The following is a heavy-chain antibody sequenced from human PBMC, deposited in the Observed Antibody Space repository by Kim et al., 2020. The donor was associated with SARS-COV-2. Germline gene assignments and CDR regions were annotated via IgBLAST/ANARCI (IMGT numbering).Heavy chain of an antibody. CDR1: GGSISSYY. D-gene: IGHD3-16*02. V-gene: IGHV4-59*01. CDR2: IYYSGST. Sequence: SETLSLTCTVSGGSISSYYWSWIWQPPGKGLEWIGYIYYSGSTTYNPSLKSRVTISVDTSKNQFSLKLSSVTAADTAVYYCARDSRRLDYDYIWGSYRYNWYFDLWGRGTLVTVSS. CDR3: ARDSRRLDYDYIWGSYRYNWYFDL. J-gene: IGHJ2*01.